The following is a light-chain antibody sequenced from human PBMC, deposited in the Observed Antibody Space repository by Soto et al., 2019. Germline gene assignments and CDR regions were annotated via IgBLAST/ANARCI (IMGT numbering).Light chain of an antibody. CDR1: QSVSSSY. J-gene: IGKJ2*01. Sequence: EIVLTQSPGTLSLSPGETATLSCRASQSVSSSYLAWYQQKPGQAPRLLIYDASSRATGIPDNFSGSGSGTDFTLTISRLEPEDFAVYYCQHYGSSPTFGQGTKLEIK. V-gene: IGKV3-20*01. CDR3: QHYGSSPT. CDR2: DAS.